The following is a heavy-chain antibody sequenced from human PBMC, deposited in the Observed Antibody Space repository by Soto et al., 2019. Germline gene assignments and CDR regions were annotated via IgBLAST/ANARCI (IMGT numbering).Heavy chain of an antibody. CDR1: GGSISSYY. CDR2: IYYSGST. J-gene: IGHJ6*02. D-gene: IGHD6-19*01. CDR3: ARDRQWLVQNDYYYGMDV. V-gene: IGHV4-59*01. Sequence: SETLSLTCTVSGGSISSYYWSWIRQPPGKGLEWIGYIYYSGSTNYNPSLKSRVTISVDTSKNQFSLKLSSVTAADTAVYYCARDRQWLVQNDYYYGMDVWGQGTTVTVSS.